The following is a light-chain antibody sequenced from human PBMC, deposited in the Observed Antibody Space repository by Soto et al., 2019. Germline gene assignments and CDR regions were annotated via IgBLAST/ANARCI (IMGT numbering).Light chain of an antibody. CDR3: CSYAGYYV. J-gene: IGLJ1*01. V-gene: IGLV1-51*01. Sequence: QSVLTQPPSVSAAPGQKVTISCSGSSSNIGNNYVSWYEQLPGTAPKLLIYDNNKRPSGIPDRFSGSKSGNTASLTISGLQAEDEADYYCCSYAGYYVFGTGTKVTVL. CDR1: SSNIGNNY. CDR2: DNN.